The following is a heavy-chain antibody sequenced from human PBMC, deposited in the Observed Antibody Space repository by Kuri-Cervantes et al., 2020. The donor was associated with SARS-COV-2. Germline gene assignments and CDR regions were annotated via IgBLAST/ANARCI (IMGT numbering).Heavy chain of an antibody. V-gene: IGHV3-64*02. CDR1: GFTFSSYA. D-gene: IGHD6-13*01. CDR2: ISSNGGST. CDR3: ARELGSWPFDY. Sequence: ETLSLTCAASGFTFSSYAMHWVRQAPGKGLEYVSAISSNGGSTYYADSVKGRFTISRDNSKNTLYLQMNSLRAEDTAVYYCARELGSWPFDYWGQGTLVTVSS. J-gene: IGHJ4*02.